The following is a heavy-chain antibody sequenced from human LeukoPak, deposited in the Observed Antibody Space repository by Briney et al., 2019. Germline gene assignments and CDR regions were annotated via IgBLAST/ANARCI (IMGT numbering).Heavy chain of an antibody. CDR2: ISFSGNSI. J-gene: IGHJ4*02. V-gene: IGHV3-48*03. Sequence: PGGSLRLSCSASGFIFNNYEMNWVRQAPGKGLEWVAFISFSGNSIYYADSVKGRFTISRDNAKNSLYLQMSSLRAEDTAVYYCATTPPGSPLDYWGQGTLVTVSS. CDR1: GFIFNNYE. D-gene: IGHD1-26*01. CDR3: ATTPPGSPLDY.